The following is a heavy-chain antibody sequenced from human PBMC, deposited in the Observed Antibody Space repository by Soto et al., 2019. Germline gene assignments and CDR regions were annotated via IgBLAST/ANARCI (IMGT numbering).Heavy chain of an antibody. D-gene: IGHD3-3*01. J-gene: IGHJ4*02. Sequence: ASVKFSCKASGYTFTDYYVHWVRQAPGQGLEWMGWIHSKSGGTNYAQKFQGRVTMTRDTSISTAYMELSRLTYDDTAVYYCARGGITVFGVIDYWGQGTPVTV. CDR3: ARGGITVFGVIDY. CDR1: GYTFTDYY. CDR2: IHSKSGGT. V-gene: IGHV1-2*02.